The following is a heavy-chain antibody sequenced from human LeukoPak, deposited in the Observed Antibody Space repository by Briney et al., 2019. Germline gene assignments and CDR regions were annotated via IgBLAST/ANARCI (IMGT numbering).Heavy chain of an antibody. V-gene: IGHV3-21*01. J-gene: IGHJ3*02. Sequence: PGGSLRLSCVASGFTFSSYAMHWVRQAPGKGLEWVSSISSSSSYIYYADSVKGRFTISRDNAKNSLYLQMNSLRAEDTAVYYCARDYGGTLLLLGAFDIWGQGTMVTVSS. CDR2: ISSSSSYI. CDR3: ARDYGGTLLLLGAFDI. D-gene: IGHD2-15*01. CDR1: GFTFSSYA.